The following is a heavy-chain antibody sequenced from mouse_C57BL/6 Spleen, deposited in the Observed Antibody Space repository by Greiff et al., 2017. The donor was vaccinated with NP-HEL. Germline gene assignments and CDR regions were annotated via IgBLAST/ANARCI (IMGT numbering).Heavy chain of an antibody. Sequence: EVKVVESGGGLVQPKGSLKLTCAASGFTFNTYAMHWVRQAPGKGLEWVARIRSKSSNYATYYADSVKDRFTISRDDSQSMLYLQMNNLKTEDTAMYYCVRDRGYYGSSFYFDYWGQGTTLTVSS. CDR3: VRDRGYYGSSFYFDY. J-gene: IGHJ2*01. V-gene: IGHV10-3*01. CDR2: IRSKSSNYAT. D-gene: IGHD1-1*01. CDR1: GFTFNTYA.